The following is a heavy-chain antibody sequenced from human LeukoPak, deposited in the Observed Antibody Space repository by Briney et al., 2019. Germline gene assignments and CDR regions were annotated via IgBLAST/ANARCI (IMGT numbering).Heavy chain of an antibody. CDR2: IYPGDSDT. CDR3: ARRGYSPLEGNWFGP. Sequence: KHGESLKISCKGSGYSFTSYWIGWVRQMPGKGLEWMGIIYPGDSDTRYSPSFQGQVTISADKSISTAYLQWSSLKASGTAMYYCARRGYSPLEGNWFGPWGQGTLVTVSS. V-gene: IGHV5-51*01. J-gene: IGHJ5*02. D-gene: IGHD6-13*01. CDR1: GYSFTSYW.